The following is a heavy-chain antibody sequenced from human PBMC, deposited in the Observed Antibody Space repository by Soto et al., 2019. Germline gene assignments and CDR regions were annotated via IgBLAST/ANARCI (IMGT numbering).Heavy chain of an antibody. Sequence: EVQLVESGGGLVKPGGSLRLSCAASGFTFSSYSMNWVRQAPGKGLEWVSSISSSSSYIYYADSVKGRFTISRDNAKNSLYLQMNSLRAEDTAMYYCARDPSDSSGGDFDYWGQGTLVTVSS. CDR2: ISSSSSYI. CDR3: ARDPSDSSGGDFDY. J-gene: IGHJ4*02. CDR1: GFTFSSYS. V-gene: IGHV3-21*01. D-gene: IGHD3-22*01.